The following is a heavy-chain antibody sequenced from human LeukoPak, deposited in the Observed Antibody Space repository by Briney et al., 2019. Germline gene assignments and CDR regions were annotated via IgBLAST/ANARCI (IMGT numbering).Heavy chain of an antibody. J-gene: IGHJ3*02. CDR3: ARMYRRSGRYKDAFDS. CDR1: GFSGSSSGMC. D-gene: IGHD1-26*01. CDR2: IDWDNAK. V-gene: IGHV2-70*17. Sequence: SGPALLEPTQTLTLTCTFPGFSGSSSGMCVTWIRQPPGKALEWLARIDWDNAKFHNTSLKTRLTVSKDTSKNHVVLTMTNMDPVDTATYYCARMYRRSGRYKDAFDSWSGRTMVTVSS.